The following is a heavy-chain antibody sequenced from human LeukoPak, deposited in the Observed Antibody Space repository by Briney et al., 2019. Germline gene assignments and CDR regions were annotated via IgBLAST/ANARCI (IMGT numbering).Heavy chain of an antibody. CDR1: GFTFSSYS. V-gene: IGHV3-53*01. Sequence: GGSLRLSCAASGFTFSSYSMNWVRQAPGKGLEWVSVIYSGGSTYYADSVKGRLTISRDDSKNTLYLQMNSLRAEDTAVYYCARGFGAVGSPWGQGTLVTVSS. D-gene: IGHD6-13*01. J-gene: IGHJ4*02. CDR2: IYSGGST. CDR3: ARGFGAVGSP.